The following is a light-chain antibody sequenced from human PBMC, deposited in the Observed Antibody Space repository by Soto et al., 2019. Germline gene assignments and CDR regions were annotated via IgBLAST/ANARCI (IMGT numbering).Light chain of an antibody. CDR1: SSDVGSSNL. V-gene: IGLV2-23*01. CDR2: EGS. Sequence: QSVLTQPASVSGSPGQSITLSCTGTSSDVGSSNLVSWYQQHPGKAPKLMIYEGSKRPSGVSNRFSGSQSGNTASLTISGLQAEDEADYYCCSYAGSSTVVFGGGTKLTVL. J-gene: IGLJ2*01. CDR3: CSYAGSSTVV.